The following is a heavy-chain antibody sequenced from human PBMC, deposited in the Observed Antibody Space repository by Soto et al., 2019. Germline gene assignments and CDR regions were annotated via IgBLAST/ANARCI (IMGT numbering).Heavy chain of an antibody. Sequence: GGSLRLSCAASGFTFSSYGMHWVRQAPGKGLEWVAVISYDGSNKYYADSVKGRFTISRDNSKNTLYLQMNSLRAEDTAVYYCAKLQDIVAPRHDAFDIWGQGTMVTVSS. J-gene: IGHJ3*02. CDR3: AKLQDIVAPRHDAFDI. CDR2: ISYDGSNK. D-gene: IGHD5-12*01. V-gene: IGHV3-30*18. CDR1: GFTFSSYG.